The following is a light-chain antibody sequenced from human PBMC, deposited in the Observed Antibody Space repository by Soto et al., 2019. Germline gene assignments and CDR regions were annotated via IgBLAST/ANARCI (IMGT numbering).Light chain of an antibody. CDR2: KAS. Sequence: DIQMTQSPSTLSASVGDRVTITCRASQSISSWLAWYQQKPGKAPKLLIYKASSLESGVPSRFSGSESGTEFTLTISSLQPDDVATYYCQQYNSYSAFGQGTKLEIK. CDR1: QSISSW. J-gene: IGKJ2*01. V-gene: IGKV1-5*03. CDR3: QQYNSYSA.